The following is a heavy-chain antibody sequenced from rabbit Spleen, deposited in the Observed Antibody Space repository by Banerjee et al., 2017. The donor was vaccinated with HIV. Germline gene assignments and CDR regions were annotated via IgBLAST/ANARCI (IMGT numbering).Heavy chain of an antibody. CDR3: ARDTGSSFSTYGMDL. J-gene: IGHJ6*01. D-gene: IGHD8-1*01. CDR2: IYAGSSGTT. Sequence: EESGGGLVQPAGSLTLTCPASGLDFSSSYWICWVRQAPGKGLEWIACIYAGSSGTTYYASGAKGRFTISKTSSTTVTLQMTSLTAADTATYFCARDTGSSFSTYGMDLWGPGTLVTVS. V-gene: IGHV1S45*01. CDR1: GLDFSSSYW.